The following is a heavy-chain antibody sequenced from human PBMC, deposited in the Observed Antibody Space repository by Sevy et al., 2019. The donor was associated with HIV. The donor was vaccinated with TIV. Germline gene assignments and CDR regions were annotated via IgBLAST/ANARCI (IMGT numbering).Heavy chain of an antibody. CDR3: AKAMNPALESMIEVVLRTLKGFDV. D-gene: IGHD3-22*01. V-gene: IGHV3-11*01. J-gene: IGHJ3*01. CDR2: ISGSGGTI. CDR1: EFTISDYSDYH. Sequence: GGSLRLSCAASEFTISDYSDYHMAWIRQAPGKGLECIAYISGSGGTIYYADSVKGRFTISRDNSKNTLYLQMNSLRADDTATYYCAKAMNPALESMIEVVLRTLKGFDVWGQGTMVTVSS.